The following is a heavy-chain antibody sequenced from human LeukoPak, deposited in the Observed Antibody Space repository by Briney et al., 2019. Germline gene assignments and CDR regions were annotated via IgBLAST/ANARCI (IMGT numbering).Heavy chain of an antibody. D-gene: IGHD6-13*01. V-gene: IGHV3-48*04. CDR2: ISSSSSTI. CDR3: ARDLYVGIAAATIAY. CDR1: GFTFSSYS. J-gene: IGHJ4*02. Sequence: QPGGSLRLSCAASGFTFSSYSMNWVRQAPGKGLEWVSYISSSSSTIYYADSVKGRFTISRDNAKNSLYLQMNSLRAEDTAVYYCARDLYVGIAAATIAYWGQGTLVTVSS.